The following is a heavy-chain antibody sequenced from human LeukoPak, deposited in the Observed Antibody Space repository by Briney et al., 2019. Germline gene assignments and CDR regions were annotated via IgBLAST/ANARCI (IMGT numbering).Heavy chain of an antibody. CDR3: TVVNYGSGSYPLGS. CDR2: IKNKPDGGTS. Sequence: GGSLRLSCAASGFTFSHAWMSWVRQAPGKGLELVARIKNKPDGGTSDYTAPVKGRFTISRDDSKSTLYLQMNSLKTEDTAAYYCTVVNYGSGSYPLGSWGQGTLVTVSS. J-gene: IGHJ5*02. D-gene: IGHD3-10*01. CDR1: GFTFSHAW. V-gene: IGHV3-15*01.